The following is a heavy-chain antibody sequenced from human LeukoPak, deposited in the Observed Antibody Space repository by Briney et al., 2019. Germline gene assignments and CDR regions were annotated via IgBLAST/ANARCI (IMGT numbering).Heavy chain of an antibody. Sequence: ASVKVSCKASGHTFTRYYMHWVRQAPGQGLDWMRWIHPNRGGTNYAQKFQGRVTMTRDTSISTAYMELSRLRSDDTAVYYCARSGSSGFKNDYWGQGTLVTVSS. V-gene: IGHV1-2*02. CDR3: ARSGSSGFKNDY. CDR2: IHPNRGGT. J-gene: IGHJ4*02. CDR1: GHTFTRYY. D-gene: IGHD3-22*01.